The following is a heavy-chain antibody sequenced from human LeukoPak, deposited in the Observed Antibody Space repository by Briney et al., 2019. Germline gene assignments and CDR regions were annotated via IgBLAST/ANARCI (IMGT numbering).Heavy chain of an antibody. CDR3: ARAPYDILTGYSLNWFDP. CDR2: INPTGGST. CDR1: GYTFPSYF. V-gene: IGHV1-46*01. D-gene: IGHD3-9*01. J-gene: IGHJ5*02. Sequence: GASVKVSCKASGYTFPSYFMHWVRQAPGQGLEWMGIINPTGGSTTYAQKFQGRVTITRDTSAYTAYMELRSLSSADTAVYFCARAPYDILTGYSLNWFDPWGQGTLVTVSS.